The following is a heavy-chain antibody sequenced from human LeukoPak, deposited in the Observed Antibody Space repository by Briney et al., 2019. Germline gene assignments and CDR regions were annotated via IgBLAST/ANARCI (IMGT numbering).Heavy chain of an antibody. CDR2: ISSSSSTI. Sequence: PGGSLRLSCAASGFTFSSYSMNWVRQAPGKGLEWVSYISSSSSTIYYADSVKGRFTISRDNAKNSLYLQMNSLIAEDTAVYYCARDGRGDYWGQGTLVTVPS. CDR3: ARDGRGDY. V-gene: IGHV3-48*04. J-gene: IGHJ4*02. CDR1: GFTFSSYS. D-gene: IGHD3-10*01.